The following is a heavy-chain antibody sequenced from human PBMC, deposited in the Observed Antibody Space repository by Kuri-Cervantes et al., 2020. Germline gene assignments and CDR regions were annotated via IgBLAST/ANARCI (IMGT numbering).Heavy chain of an antibody. CDR3: ARDGHSGSSDYYYGMDV. CDR1: GFTFSNYW. V-gene: IGHV3-7*03. J-gene: IGHJ6*02. D-gene: IGHD6-6*01. CDR2: IGRDGNEK. Sequence: GGSLRLSCLASGFTFSNYWMSWARLTPGKGLEWVANIGRDGNEKFYVDSVKGRFTISRDNAKNSLYLHMNSLRVDDTAVYYCARDGHSGSSDYYYGMDVWGQGTTVTVSS.